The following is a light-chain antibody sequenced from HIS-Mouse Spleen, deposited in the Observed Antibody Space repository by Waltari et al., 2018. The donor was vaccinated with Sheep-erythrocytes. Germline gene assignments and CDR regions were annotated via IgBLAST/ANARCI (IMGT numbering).Light chain of an antibody. V-gene: IGKV1-13*02. CDR1: QGISSA. CDR2: DAS. CDR3: QQANSFPIT. J-gene: IGKJ5*01. Sequence: AIQLTQSPSSLSASVGDRVTITCRASQGISSALAWYQQKPGKAPKLLIYDASSLESGVQSRFSGSGSGTDFTLTISSLQPEDFATYYCQQANSFPITFGQGTRLEIK.